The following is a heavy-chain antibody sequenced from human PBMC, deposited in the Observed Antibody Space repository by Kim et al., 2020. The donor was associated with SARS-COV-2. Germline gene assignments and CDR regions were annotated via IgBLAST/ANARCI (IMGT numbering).Heavy chain of an antibody. J-gene: IGHJ6*02. Sequence: GGSLRLSCAASGFTVSSNYMSWVRQAPGKGLEWVSVIYSGGSTYYADSVKGRFTISRDNSKNTLYLQMNSLRAEDTAVYYCARMRGDGSGSFNWYYYSSDGMDVWGQGTTVTVSS. D-gene: IGHD3-10*01. CDR1: GFTVSSNY. CDR2: IYSGGST. V-gene: IGHV3-53*01. CDR3: ARMRGDGSGSFNWYYYSSDGMDV.